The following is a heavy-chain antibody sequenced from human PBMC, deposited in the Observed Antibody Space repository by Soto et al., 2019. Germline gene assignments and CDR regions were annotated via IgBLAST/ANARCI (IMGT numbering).Heavy chain of an antibody. CDR3: ARVPPYDGSGLYYSDS. CDR1: GFIFSDYY. D-gene: IGHD3-22*01. J-gene: IGHJ4*02. V-gene: IGHV3-11*01. CDR2: ISSSGNTI. Sequence: GGSLRLSCGASGFIFSDYYMSWFRQAPGKGLEWISYISSSGNTIYYVDSVKGRFTFSRDNPKTPLFRKMYGLRAEDTAVYFCARVPPYDGSGLYYSDSGGEGTRVTVSS.